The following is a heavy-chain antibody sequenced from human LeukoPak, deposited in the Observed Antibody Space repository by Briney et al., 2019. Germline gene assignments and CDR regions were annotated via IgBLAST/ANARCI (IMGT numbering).Heavy chain of an antibody. J-gene: IGHJ6*03. CDR3: AKNGDRGAYCSGGSCYPYYYYYIDV. CDR2: ISATGGTT. V-gene: IGHV3-23*01. CDR1: GFTFSSYG. Sequence: GGSLRLSCAASGFTFSSYGMSWVRQAPGKGLEWVSAISATGGTTYYADSVKGRFTISRDNSKNTLYLQMNSLRAEDTAIYYCAKNGDRGAYCSGGSCYPYYYYYIDVWGKGTTVTISS. D-gene: IGHD2-15*01.